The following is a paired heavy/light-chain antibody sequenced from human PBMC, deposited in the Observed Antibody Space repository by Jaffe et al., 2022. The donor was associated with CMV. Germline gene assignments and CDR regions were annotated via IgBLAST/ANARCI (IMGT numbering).Heavy chain of an antibody. J-gene: IGHJ4*02. CDR3: AHYKDSNYFDY. CDR1: GGSISSGDFY. D-gene: IGHD3-10*01. Sequence: QVQLQESGPGLVRPSQTLSLTCSVSGGSISSGDFYWSWIRQHPGKGLEWIGYIYYSGSTYYNPSLKSRVTISIDTSKNQFSLELSSVTAADTAVYYCAHYKDSNYFDYWGQGTLVTVSS. V-gene: IGHV4-31*03. CDR2: IYYSGST.
Light chain of an antibody. CDR1: QSVTTY. Sequence: EIVLTQSPATLSLSPGERATLSCRASQSVTTYLAWYQQKPGQAPRLLIYGAFDRATGIPARFSGSGSGTDFTLTISSLEPEDFAVYYCQQCSNWPPTFGQGTRLEIK. V-gene: IGKV3-11*01. CDR3: QQCSNWPPT. J-gene: IGKJ5*01. CDR2: GAF.